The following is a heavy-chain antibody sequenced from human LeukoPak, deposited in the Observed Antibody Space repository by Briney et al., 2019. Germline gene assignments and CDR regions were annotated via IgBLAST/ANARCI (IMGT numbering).Heavy chain of an antibody. CDR3: ARTPIWFGESGGLDY. CDR1: GFTFSSYA. Sequence: GGSLRLSCTASGFTFSSYAMHWVRRAPGKGLEWVAVISYDGSNKYYADSVKGRFTISRDNSKNTLYLQMNSLRAEDTAVYYCARTPIWFGESGGLDYWGQGTLVTVSS. V-gene: IGHV3-30-3*01. CDR2: ISYDGSNK. J-gene: IGHJ4*02. D-gene: IGHD3-10*01.